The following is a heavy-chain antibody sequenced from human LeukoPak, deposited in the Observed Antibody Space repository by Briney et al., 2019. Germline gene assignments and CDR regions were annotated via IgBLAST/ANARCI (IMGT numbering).Heavy chain of an antibody. CDR2: IKQDGSEK. V-gene: IGHV3-7*03. CDR1: GFTFSSYW. CDR3: AREGCSSTSYTRDCAFDI. J-gene: IGHJ3*02. Sequence: PGGSLRLSCAASGFTFSSYWMSWVRQAPGKGLEWVANIKQDGSEKYYVDSVKGRFTISRDNAKNSLYLQMNSLRAEDTALYYCAREGCSSTSYTRDCAFDIWGQGTMVTVSS. D-gene: IGHD2-2*01.